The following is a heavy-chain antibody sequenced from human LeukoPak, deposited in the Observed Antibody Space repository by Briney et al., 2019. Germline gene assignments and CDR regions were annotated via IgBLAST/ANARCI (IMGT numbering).Heavy chain of an antibody. V-gene: IGHV1-3*01. Sequence: ASVKVSCKASGYTFTKYAMHLVRQAPGQRLEWMGWINVGNGETKYSQKFQGRVTITWDTSASTVHMELIILRSEDTAVYYCARNLVGKTEFDYWGQGTLVTVSS. CDR1: GYTFTKYA. CDR3: ARNLVGKTEFDY. CDR2: INVGNGET. D-gene: IGHD6-19*01. J-gene: IGHJ4*02.